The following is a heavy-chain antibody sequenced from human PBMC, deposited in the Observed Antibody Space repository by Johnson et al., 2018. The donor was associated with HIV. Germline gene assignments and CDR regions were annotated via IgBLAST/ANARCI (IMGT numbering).Heavy chain of an antibody. Sequence: QLVESGGGLIQPGGSLRLSCAVSGFTFSDYEMNWVRQAPGKGLEWVSVIYSGGSTYYADSVKGRFTISRDNSKTTLYLQMNSLRAEDTAVYYCARDRGGRGAFDIWGQGTMVTVSS. CDR1: GFTFSDYE. D-gene: IGHD2-15*01. CDR2: IYSGGST. V-gene: IGHV3-66*01. J-gene: IGHJ3*02. CDR3: ARDRGGRGAFDI.